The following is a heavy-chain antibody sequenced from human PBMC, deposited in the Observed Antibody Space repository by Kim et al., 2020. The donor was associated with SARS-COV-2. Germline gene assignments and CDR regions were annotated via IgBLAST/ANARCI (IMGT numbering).Heavy chain of an antibody. D-gene: IGHD6-25*01. V-gene: IGHV3-30*01. CDR3: ARSLASSSVPYYFDY. J-gene: IGHJ4*02. Sequence: DSVQGRFTISRDNSKNTLILQMNSLRAEDTAVYYCARSLASSSVPYYFDYWGQGTLVTVSS.